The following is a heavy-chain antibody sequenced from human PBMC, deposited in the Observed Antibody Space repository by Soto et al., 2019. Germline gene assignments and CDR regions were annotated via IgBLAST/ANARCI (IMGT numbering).Heavy chain of an antibody. Sequence: GGSLRLSCTVSGFTFSSYVMSWVRQAPGKGLEWVSSISSSTTYIYYADSVKGRFTISRDNAKNSMSLQMNSLRVEDTAVYYCARDRGGDFPLDYWGQGTLVTVSS. V-gene: IGHV3-21*01. CDR1: GFTFSSYV. D-gene: IGHD3-16*01. CDR3: ARDRGGDFPLDY. CDR2: ISSSTTYI. J-gene: IGHJ4*02.